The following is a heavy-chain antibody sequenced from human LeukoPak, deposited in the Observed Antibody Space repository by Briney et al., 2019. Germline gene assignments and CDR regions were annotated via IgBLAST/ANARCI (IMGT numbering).Heavy chain of an antibody. Sequence: PGGSLRLSCAASGFTFSSYGMHWVRQAPGKGLEWVAVISYDGSNKYYADSVKGRFTISRDNSKNTLYLQMNSLRAEDTAVYYCAKNRPVGGVTTQPYWGQGTLVTVSS. CDR3: AKNRPVGGVTTQPY. V-gene: IGHV3-30*18. J-gene: IGHJ4*02. D-gene: IGHD4-17*01. CDR2: ISYDGSNK. CDR1: GFTFSSYG.